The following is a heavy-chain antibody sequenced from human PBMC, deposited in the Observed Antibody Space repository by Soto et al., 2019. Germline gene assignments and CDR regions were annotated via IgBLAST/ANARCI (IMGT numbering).Heavy chain of an antibody. V-gene: IGHV4-59*08. Sequence: QVQLQESGPGLVRPSETLSLTCTVSGGSISSYYWSWIRQPPGKGLEWIGYIYYSGSTNYNPSLKSRVTISVDTSKNQFSLKLSSVTAADTAVYYCARHAYCTNGVCYDFDYSGQGTLVTVSS. D-gene: IGHD2-8*01. J-gene: IGHJ4*02. CDR2: IYYSGST. CDR3: ARHAYCTNGVCYDFDY. CDR1: GGSISSYY.